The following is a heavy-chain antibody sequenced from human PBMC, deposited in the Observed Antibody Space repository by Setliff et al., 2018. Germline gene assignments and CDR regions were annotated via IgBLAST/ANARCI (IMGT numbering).Heavy chain of an antibody. CDR1: GGTLSSYA. D-gene: IGHD1-26*01. CDR2: IIPIFCTA. J-gene: IGHJ3*02. CDR3: ARDFRGTVVGDAFDI. V-gene: IGHV1-69*13. Sequence: SVKVSCKASGGTLSSYAISWVRQAPGQGLEWMGRIIPIFCTANYAQKFQGRVTITADESTSTAYMELSSLRSEDTAVYYCARDFRGTVVGDAFDIWGQGTMVTVSS.